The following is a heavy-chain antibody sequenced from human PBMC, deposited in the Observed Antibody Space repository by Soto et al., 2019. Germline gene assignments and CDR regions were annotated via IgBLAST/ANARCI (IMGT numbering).Heavy chain of an antibody. D-gene: IGHD3-3*01. Sequence: DEHLVESGGGSLQPGESLRLSCAASGFSFRNYAMTWVHQSPGKGLEWVSLISSGGGTTNYADSVKGRFSISRDNSQNMLYLQMNGLRGEDTALYYCAKLKGGLGRFYGMDAWGQGTMVIVSS. J-gene: IGHJ6*01. CDR1: GFSFRNYA. CDR3: AKLKGGLGRFYGMDA. CDR2: ISSGGGTT. V-gene: IGHV3-23*04.